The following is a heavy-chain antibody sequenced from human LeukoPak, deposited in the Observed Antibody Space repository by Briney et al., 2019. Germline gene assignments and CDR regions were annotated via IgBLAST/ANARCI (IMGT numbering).Heavy chain of an antibody. CDR2: INAGNGNT. CDR1: GGTFSSYA. Sequence: ASVKVSCKASGGTFSSYAISWVRQAPGQRLEWMGWINAGNGNTKYSQKFQGRVTITRDTSASTAYMELSSLRSEDTAVYYCARVLVGTFGYYFVYWGQGTLVTVSS. J-gene: IGHJ4*02. V-gene: IGHV1-3*01. D-gene: IGHD1-26*01. CDR3: ARVLVGTFGYYFVY.